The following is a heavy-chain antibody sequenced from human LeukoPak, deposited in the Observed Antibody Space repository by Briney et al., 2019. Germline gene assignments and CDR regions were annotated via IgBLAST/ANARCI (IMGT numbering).Heavy chain of an antibody. Sequence: ASVKVSCRASGLTLSSHDINWVRQATGQGLEWMGWMNPNSGNTGYAQKFQGRVTMTRNTSISTAYMELSSLRSEDTAVYYCARGADVVATIEDDYWGQGTLVTVSS. CDR1: GLTLSSHD. J-gene: IGHJ4*02. V-gene: IGHV1-8*01. D-gene: IGHD5-12*01. CDR2: MNPNSGNT. CDR3: ARGADVVATIEDDY.